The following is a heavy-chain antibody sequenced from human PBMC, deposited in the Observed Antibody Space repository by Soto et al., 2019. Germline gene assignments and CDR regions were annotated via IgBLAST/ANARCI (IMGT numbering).Heavy chain of an antibody. D-gene: IGHD6-19*01. CDR2: ISYDGSNK. CDR3: AKDMSGSGWFSPHPY. J-gene: IGHJ1*01. Sequence: GGSLRLSCAASGFTFSSYGMHWVRQAPGKGLEWVAVISYDGSNKYYADSVKGRFTISRDNSKNTLYLQMNSLRAEDTAIYYCAKDMSGSGWFSPHPYWGQGTLVTVSS. V-gene: IGHV3-30*18. CDR1: GFTFSSYG.